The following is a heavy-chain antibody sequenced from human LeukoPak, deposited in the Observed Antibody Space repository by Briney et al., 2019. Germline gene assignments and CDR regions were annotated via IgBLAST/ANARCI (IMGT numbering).Heavy chain of an antibody. CDR3: ARDGSVAGFRNAFDI. J-gene: IGHJ3*02. Sequence: SETLSLTCAVSGGSISSGGYSWSWIRQPPGKGLEWIGYIYHSGSTYYNPSLKSRVTISVDRSKNQFSLKLSSVTAADTAVYYCARDGSVAGFRNAFDIWGQGTMVTVSS. CDR2: IYHSGST. CDR1: GGSISSGGYS. V-gene: IGHV4-30-2*01. D-gene: IGHD6-19*01.